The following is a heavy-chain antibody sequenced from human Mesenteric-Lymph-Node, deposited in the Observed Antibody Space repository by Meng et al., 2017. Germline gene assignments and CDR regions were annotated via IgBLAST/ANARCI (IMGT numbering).Heavy chain of an antibody. CDR3: ARETPKLWYFDL. Sequence: GGSLRLSCAASGFTFNSYWMHWLRQVPGKGLVWVSRINIDGSSRSYAGSVEGRFTISRDNAKNTLYLQMNSLSAEDTAVYYCARETPKLWYFDLWGRGTPVTVSS. J-gene: IGHJ2*01. CDR1: GFTFNSYW. V-gene: IGHV3-74*01. CDR2: INIDGSSR.